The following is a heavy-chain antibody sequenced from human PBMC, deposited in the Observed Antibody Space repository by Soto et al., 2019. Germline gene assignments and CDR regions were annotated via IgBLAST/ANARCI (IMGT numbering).Heavy chain of an antibody. Sequence: EVQLVESGGGLVQPGGSLKLSCAASGFTFSGSAVHWVRQASGKGLEWVGRIRNKANSYATAYAASLKGRFMISRDDSKNTAYLQMNSLKTEDTAVYYCTSHSPEDMIRKWGQGTRVTVSS. CDR3: TSHSPEDMIRK. D-gene: IGHD2-15*01. V-gene: IGHV3-73*02. CDR2: IRNKANSYAT. CDR1: GFTFSGSA. J-gene: IGHJ4*02.